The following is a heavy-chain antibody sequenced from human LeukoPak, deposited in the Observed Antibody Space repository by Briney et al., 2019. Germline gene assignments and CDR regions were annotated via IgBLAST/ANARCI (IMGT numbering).Heavy chain of an antibody. V-gene: IGHV4-59*12. CDR1: GGSISNYY. D-gene: IGHD3-3*01. CDR3: ARDSRVEYDFWSGYYVYYMDV. CDR2: IYYSGST. J-gene: IGHJ6*03. Sequence: SETLSLTCTVSGGSISNYYWSWIRQPPGKGLEWIGYIYYSGSTNYNPSLKSRVTISVDTSKNQFSLKLSSVTAADTAVYYCARDSRVEYDFWSGYYVYYMDVWGKGTTVTVSS.